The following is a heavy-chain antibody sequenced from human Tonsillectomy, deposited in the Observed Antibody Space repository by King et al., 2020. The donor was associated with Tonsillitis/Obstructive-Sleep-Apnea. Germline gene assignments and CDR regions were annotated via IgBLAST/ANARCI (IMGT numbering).Heavy chain of an antibody. J-gene: IGHJ4*02. Sequence: VQLVESGGGLVQPGGSLRLSCAASGFTFSTYSMNWVRQTPGKGLEWVSYIISSSSNIYYEDSLKGRFTISRDNAKNSLYLQMNSMRDEVTAVYYCARDLLRAAKPRLFDYWGQGTLVTVSS. D-gene: IGHD2-2*02. CDR3: ARDLLRAAKPRLFDY. V-gene: IGHV3-48*02. CDR1: GFTFSTYS. CDR2: IISSSSNI.